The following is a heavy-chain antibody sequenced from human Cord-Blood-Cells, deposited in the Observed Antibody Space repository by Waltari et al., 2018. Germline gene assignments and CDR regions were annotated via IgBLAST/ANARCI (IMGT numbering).Heavy chain of an antibody. CDR2: INHSGST. V-gene: IGHV4-34*01. CDR1: GGSFSGYY. CDR3: ARGINCSSTSCYWFDP. D-gene: IGHD2-2*01. J-gene: IGHJ5*02. Sequence: QVQLQQWGAGLLKPSETLSLTCAVYGGSFSGYYWSWIRQPPGKGLEWIGEINHSGSTNYNPSLKSRVTISVDTSKNQFSLKLSSVTAADTAVYYCARGINCSSTSCYWFDPWGQGTLVTVSS.